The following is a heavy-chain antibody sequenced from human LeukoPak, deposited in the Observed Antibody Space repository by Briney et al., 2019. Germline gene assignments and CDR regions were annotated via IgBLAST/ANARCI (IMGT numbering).Heavy chain of an antibody. V-gene: IGHV3-23*01. Sequence: GGSLRLSCAASGFTFSSYAMSWVRQAPGKGLEWVSAISGSGGSTYYADSVKGRFTISRDNSKSTLYLQMNSLRAEDTAVYYCAKSPYIASHIDSDYWGQGTLVTVSS. CDR3: AKSPYIASHIDSDY. J-gene: IGHJ4*02. CDR2: ISGSGGST. D-gene: IGHD3-16*01. CDR1: GFTFSSYA.